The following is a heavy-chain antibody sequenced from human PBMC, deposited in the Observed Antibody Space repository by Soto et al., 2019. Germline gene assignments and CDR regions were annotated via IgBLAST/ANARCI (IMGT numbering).Heavy chain of an antibody. J-gene: IGHJ4*02. CDR1: GGTFSSYA. Sequence: GASVKVSCKASGGTFSSYAISWVRQAPGQGLEWMGGIIPIFGTANYAQKFQGRVTITADESTSTAYMELSSLRSEDTAVYYCARDKGRYFDSVGISSFDYWGQGTLVTVSS. D-gene: IGHD3-9*01. CDR2: IIPIFGTA. V-gene: IGHV1-69*13. CDR3: ARDKGRYFDSVGISSFDY.